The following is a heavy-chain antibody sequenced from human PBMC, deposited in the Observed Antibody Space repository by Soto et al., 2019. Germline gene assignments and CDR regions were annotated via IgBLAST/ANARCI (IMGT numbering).Heavy chain of an antibody. J-gene: IGHJ1*01. CDR2: IHHSGST. Sequence: QVQLQESGPGLVKPGGTLSLTCAVSGDSITSHHWWTWVRQPPGKGLEWIGAIHHSGSTNYNPALEGRVTLSGHKASNQLPPTLRSVTAANTAVFLCARAPDLAGTRPAGYFPHWGQGTLITVSS. V-gene: IGHV4-4*01. CDR3: ARAPDLAGTRPAGYFPH. CDR1: GDSITSHHW. D-gene: IGHD6-13*01.